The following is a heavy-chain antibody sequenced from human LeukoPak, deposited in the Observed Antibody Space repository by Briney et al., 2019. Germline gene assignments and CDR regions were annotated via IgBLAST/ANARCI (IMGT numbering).Heavy chain of an antibody. Sequence: ASVKVSCKASGYTFTSYDINWVRQATGQGLEWMGWMNPNSGNTGYAQKFQGRVTITRNTSISTAYMELSSLRSEDTAVYYCASSLSSGWYGPFDCWGQGTLVTVSS. V-gene: IGHV1-8*03. CDR1: GYTFTSYD. D-gene: IGHD6-19*01. J-gene: IGHJ4*02. CDR3: ASSLSSGWYGPFDC. CDR2: MNPNSGNT.